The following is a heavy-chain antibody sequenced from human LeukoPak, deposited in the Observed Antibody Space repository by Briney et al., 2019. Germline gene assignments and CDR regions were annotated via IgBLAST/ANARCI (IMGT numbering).Heavy chain of an antibody. V-gene: IGHV3-23*01. D-gene: IGHD3-10*01. CDR1: GFTFSNFA. Sequence: GGSLRLSCAASGFTFSNFAMSWVRQAPGKGLEWVSTISDDGGATYYADSVRVRFTISRDNSKNTLYLQMNTLRAEDTALYYCAKVGAKESYYHYWGQGTLVTVSS. J-gene: IGHJ4*02. CDR3: AKVGAKESYYHY. CDR2: ISDDGGAT.